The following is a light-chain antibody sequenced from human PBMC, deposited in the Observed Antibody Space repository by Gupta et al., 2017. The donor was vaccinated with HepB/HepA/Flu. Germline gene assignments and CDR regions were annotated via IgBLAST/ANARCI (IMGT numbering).Light chain of an antibody. CDR1: QSVRSY. CDR3: QQRSNWLT. J-gene: IGKJ4*01. CDR2: DAS. V-gene: IGKV3-11*01. Sequence: EIVLTQSPATLSLSPGERATLSCRASQSVRSYLAWYQQKPGQAPRLLIDDASNRATGITARFSGSGSGTDFTLTISSLEPEEFAVDYCQQRSNWLTFGGGTKVEIK.